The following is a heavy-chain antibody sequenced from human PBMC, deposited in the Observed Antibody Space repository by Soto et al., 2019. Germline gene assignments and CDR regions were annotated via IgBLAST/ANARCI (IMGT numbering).Heavy chain of an antibody. V-gene: IGHV4-59*08. D-gene: IGHD3-3*01. J-gene: IGHJ6*02. CDR3: ARGLLRLYRDVEYSYCGMDV. CDR1: GGSISSYY. Sequence: SETLSLTCTVSGGSISSYYWSWIRQPPGKGLEWIGYIYYSGSTNYNPSLKSRVTISVDTSKNQFSLKLSSVTAADTAVYYCARGLLRLYRDVEYSYCGMDVWGQGNTVTVS. CDR2: IYYSGST.